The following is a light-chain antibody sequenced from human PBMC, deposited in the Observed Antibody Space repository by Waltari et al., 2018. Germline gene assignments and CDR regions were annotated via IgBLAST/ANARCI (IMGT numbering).Light chain of an antibody. CDR2: GKN. Sequence: SSELTQDPAVSVALGQTVRIPCQGDSPRRYFAGWYQQKPGPAPVLVMYGKNIRPSGIPDRISGSRSGNTASLTITGTQAEDEADYYCNSRDTNNHWVFGGGTKLTVL. CDR1: SPRRYF. V-gene: IGLV3-19*01. CDR3: NSRDTNNHWV. J-gene: IGLJ3*02.